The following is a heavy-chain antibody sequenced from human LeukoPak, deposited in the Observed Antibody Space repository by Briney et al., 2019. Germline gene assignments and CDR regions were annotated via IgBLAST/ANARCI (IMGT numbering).Heavy chain of an antibody. CDR3: VKDKVSDSGWNEGLF. CDR1: GFTFDDYA. CDR2: ISWDGGRI. Sequence: AGSLRLTCAASGFTFDDYAMHWVRQAPGKGLECVSLISWDGGRIHYADSVKGRFIISRDNSKNSLYLQMNSLRAEDTALYYCVKDKVSDSGWNEGLFWGQGTQVTVSS. D-gene: IGHD6-19*01. J-gene: IGHJ4*02. V-gene: IGHV3-43D*03.